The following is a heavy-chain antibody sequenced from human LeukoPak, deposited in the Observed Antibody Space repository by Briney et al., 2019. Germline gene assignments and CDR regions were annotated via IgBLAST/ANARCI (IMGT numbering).Heavy chain of an antibody. CDR1: ASTFSNYG. V-gene: IGHV3-23*01. Sequence: GGSLRLSCAASASTFSNYGMGWARQPPGKGMEWVSAISGSGDSTYYAASVKGRFTISRDNSKNTLYLQMNSLRAEDTAVYYCAKDGTGCGGDCYSDYWGQGTLLTVSS. D-gene: IGHD2-21*02. CDR2: ISGSGDST. J-gene: IGHJ4*02. CDR3: AKDGTGCGGDCYSDY.